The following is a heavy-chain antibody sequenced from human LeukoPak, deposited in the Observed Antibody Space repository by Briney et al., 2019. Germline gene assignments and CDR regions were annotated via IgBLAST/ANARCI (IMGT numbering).Heavy chain of an antibody. CDR1: GGTFSSYA. J-gene: IGHJ4*02. CDR2: IIPIFGTA. V-gene: IGHV1-69*05. Sequence: ASVKVSCKASGGTFSSYAISWVRQAPGQGLEWMGGIIPIFGTANYAQKFQGRVTMTRNTSISTAYMELSSLRSEDTAVYYCAGGTRGYFDYWGRGTLVTVSS. CDR3: AGGTRGYFDY.